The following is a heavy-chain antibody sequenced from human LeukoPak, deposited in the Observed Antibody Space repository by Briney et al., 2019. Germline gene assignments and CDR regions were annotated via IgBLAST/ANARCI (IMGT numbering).Heavy chain of an antibody. J-gene: IGHJ4*02. CDR2: ISGGGGST. CDR1: GFTFTSYS. Sequence: PGGSLRLSCAASGFTFTSYSMNWVRQAPGEGLEWVSTISGGGGSTYYADSVKGRFTISRDNSKNTLYLQVNSLRAEDTAVYYCAKGGKWDVTPFDYRGQGTLVTVSS. D-gene: IGHD1-26*01. CDR3: AKGGKWDVTPFDY. V-gene: IGHV3-23*01.